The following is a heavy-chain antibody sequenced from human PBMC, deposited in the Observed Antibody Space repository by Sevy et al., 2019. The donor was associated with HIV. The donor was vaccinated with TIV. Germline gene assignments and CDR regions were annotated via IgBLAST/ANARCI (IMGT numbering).Heavy chain of an antibody. V-gene: IGHV4-59*01. CDR3: ARGYNLDY. CDR2: LYNSGST. CDR1: GGSISNYY. Sequence: SETLSLTCTVSGGSISNYYWRWIRQPPGKGLERIGYLYNSGSTNYNPSVKSRVTISVDTSKNQFSLNLSSVTAADTAVYYCARGYNLDYWGQGTLVTVSS. D-gene: IGHD1-20*01. J-gene: IGHJ4*02.